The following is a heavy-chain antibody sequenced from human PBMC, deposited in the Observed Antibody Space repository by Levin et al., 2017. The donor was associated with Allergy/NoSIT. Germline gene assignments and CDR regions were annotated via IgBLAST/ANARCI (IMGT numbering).Heavy chain of an antibody. CDR3: ARERSLRIAARPGRFGLFDY. CDR1: GFTFSSYG. V-gene: IGHV3-33*01. D-gene: IGHD6-6*01. CDR2: IWYDGSNK. J-gene: IGHJ4*02. Sequence: GESLKISCAASGFTFSSYGMHWVRQAPGKGLEWVAVIWYDGSNKYYADSVKGRFTISRDNSKNTLYLQMNSLRAEDTAVYYCARERSLRIAARPGRFGLFDYWGQGTLVTVSS.